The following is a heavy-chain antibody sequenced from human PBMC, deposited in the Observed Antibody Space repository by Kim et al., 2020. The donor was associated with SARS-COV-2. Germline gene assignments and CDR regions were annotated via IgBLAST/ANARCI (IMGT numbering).Heavy chain of an antibody. CDR3: ARVGSSGWYAFDY. Sequence: GGSLRLSCAASGFTFSSYWMSWVRQAPGKGLEWVANIKQDGSEKYYVDSVKGRFTISRDNAKNSLYLQMNSLRAEDTAVYYCARVGSSGWYAFDYWGQGTLVTVSS. CDR2: IKQDGSEK. CDR1: GFTFSSYW. J-gene: IGHJ4*02. D-gene: IGHD6-19*01. V-gene: IGHV3-7*01.